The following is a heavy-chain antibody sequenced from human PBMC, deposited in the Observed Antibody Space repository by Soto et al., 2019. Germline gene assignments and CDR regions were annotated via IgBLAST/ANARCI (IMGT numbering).Heavy chain of an antibody. CDR2: INGGNGNT. J-gene: IGHJ6*02. CDR3: ARGKGMEENYYYHGMDV. CDR1: GYSFTTYA. V-gene: IGHV1-3*01. D-gene: IGHD1-1*01. Sequence: GASVKVSCKASGYSFTTYALHWVRQAPGQRLEWMAWINGGNGNTKYSQKFQYRVTITRDTSASIAYMELSSLRSEDTAVYYCARGKGMEENYYYHGMDVWGQGTTVTVSS.